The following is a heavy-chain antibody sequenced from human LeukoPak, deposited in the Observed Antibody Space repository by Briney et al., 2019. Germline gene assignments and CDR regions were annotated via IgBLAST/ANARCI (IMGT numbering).Heavy chain of an antibody. CDR2: ITSSGSTI. Sequence: GGSLRLSCAASGFTFSDYYTSWLPQAPGKGLEWVSYITSSGSTIYYADSVKGRFTISRDNAKNSLYLQMNSLRAEDTAVYYCARGKPYDTPRYYYYYMDVWGKGTTVTVSS. D-gene: IGHD5-12*01. CDR3: ARGKPYDTPRYYYYYMDV. J-gene: IGHJ6*03. V-gene: IGHV3-11*04. CDR1: GFTFSDYY.